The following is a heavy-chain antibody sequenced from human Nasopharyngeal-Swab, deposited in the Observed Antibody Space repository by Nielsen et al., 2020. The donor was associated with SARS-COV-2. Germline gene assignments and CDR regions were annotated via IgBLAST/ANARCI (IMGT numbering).Heavy chain of an antibody. J-gene: IGHJ4*02. Sequence: GESLKISCAASGFTFSTYWMHLVRQVPGKGLVWVSRINGDGSSTFYAGSVRGRFTISRDNAKNTLYLQMNSLRAEDTAVYYCARRENGLRPLDYWGQGTLVTVSS. CDR1: GFTFSTYW. CDR2: INGDGSST. V-gene: IGHV3-74*01. CDR3: ARRENGLRPLDY. D-gene: IGHD3-16*01.